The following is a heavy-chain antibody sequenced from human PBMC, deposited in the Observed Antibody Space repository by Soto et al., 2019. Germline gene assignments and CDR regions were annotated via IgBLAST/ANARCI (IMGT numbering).Heavy chain of an antibody. Sequence: QVQLVESGGGVVQPGRSLRLSCAVSGFTFSSYGMHWVRQAPGKGLEWVAHISYDGSNEHYVDSVKGRFTISRDNSKNTLYLQMNSLRAEDTAVYYCAKDNIFDYWGQGTLVTVSS. CDR2: ISYDGSNE. CDR1: GFTFSSYG. CDR3: AKDNIFDY. J-gene: IGHJ4*02. V-gene: IGHV3-30*18.